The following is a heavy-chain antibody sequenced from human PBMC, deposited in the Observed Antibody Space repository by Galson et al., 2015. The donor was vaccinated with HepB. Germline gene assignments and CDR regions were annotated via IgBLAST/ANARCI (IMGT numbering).Heavy chain of an antibody. Sequence: SVKVSCKVSGYTLTELSMHWVRQAPGKGLEWMGGFDPEDGETIYAQEFQGRVTMTEDTSTDTAYMELSSLRSEDTAVYYCATGPYYYGSGEARYDYWGQGTLVTVSS. D-gene: IGHD3-10*01. CDR3: ATGPYYYGSGEARYDY. CDR1: GYTLTELS. J-gene: IGHJ4*02. V-gene: IGHV1-24*01. CDR2: FDPEDGET.